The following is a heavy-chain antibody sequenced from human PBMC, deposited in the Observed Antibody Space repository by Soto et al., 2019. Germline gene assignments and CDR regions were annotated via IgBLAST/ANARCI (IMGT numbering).Heavy chain of an antibody. CDR3: AKDQRASTSWPYYYYYGMDV. Sequence: GGSLRLSCAASGFTFSSYAMSWVRQAPGKGLEWVSAISGSGGSTYYADSVKGRFTISRDNSKNTLYLQMNSLRAEETAVYYCAKDQRASTSWPYYYYYGMDVWGQGTTVTVSS. CDR1: GFTFSSYA. CDR2: ISGSGGST. J-gene: IGHJ6*02. D-gene: IGHD2-2*01. V-gene: IGHV3-23*01.